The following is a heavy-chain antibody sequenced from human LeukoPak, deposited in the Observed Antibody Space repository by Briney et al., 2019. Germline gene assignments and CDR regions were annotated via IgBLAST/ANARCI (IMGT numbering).Heavy chain of an antibody. CDR2: IKQDGSEK. J-gene: IGHJ4*02. V-gene: IGHV3-7*01. CDR3: ARAIGKSEGY. Sequence: PGGSLRLSCAASGFTFSSYWMTWARQAPGKGLEWVANIKQDGSEKYYVDSVKGRFTISRDNAKSSLYLQMDSLRAEDTAVYYCARAIGKSEGYWGQGTLVTVSS. D-gene: IGHD4-23*01. CDR1: GFTFSSYW.